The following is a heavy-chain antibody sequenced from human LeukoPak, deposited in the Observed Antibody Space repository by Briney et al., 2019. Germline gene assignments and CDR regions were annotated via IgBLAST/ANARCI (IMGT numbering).Heavy chain of an antibody. Sequence: SETLSLTCTVSGGSISSGGYYWSWIRQHPGKGLEWIGYIYYSGSTYYNPSLKSRVTISVDTSKNQFSLKLSSVTAADTAVYYCARDRSGSGYLYYYYYSMDVWGQGTTVTVSS. CDR2: IYYSGST. J-gene: IGHJ6*02. V-gene: IGHV4-31*03. CDR3: ARDRSGSGYLYYYYYSMDV. D-gene: IGHD3-10*01. CDR1: GGSISSGGYY.